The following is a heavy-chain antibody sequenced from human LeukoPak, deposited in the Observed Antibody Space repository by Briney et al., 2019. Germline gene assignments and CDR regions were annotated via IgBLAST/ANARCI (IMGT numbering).Heavy chain of an antibody. D-gene: IGHD2-2*01. V-gene: IGHV1-46*01. CDR3: ARGRYCSSTSSCYFDY. J-gene: IGHJ4*02. Sequence: ASVKVSCKASGYTFTSYYIHWVRQAPGQGLEWMGIINPSGGSTSYAQKFQGRVTMTRDTSTSTVYMELSSLRSEDTAVYYCARGRYCSSTSSCYFDYWGQGTLVTVSS. CDR2: INPSGGST. CDR1: GYTFTSYY.